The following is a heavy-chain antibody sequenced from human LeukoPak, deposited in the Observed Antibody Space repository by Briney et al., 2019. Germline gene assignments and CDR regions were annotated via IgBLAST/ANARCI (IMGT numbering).Heavy chain of an antibody. Sequence: GGSLRLSCAASGFTFSSYAMSWVRQAPGKGLEWVSAISGSGGSTYYADSVKGRFTISRDNSKNTLCLQMNSPRAEDTAVYYCAKEQQLVTTLFDYWGQGTLVTVSS. CDR2: ISGSGGST. D-gene: IGHD6-13*01. CDR1: GFTFSSYA. CDR3: AKEQQLVTTLFDY. J-gene: IGHJ4*02. V-gene: IGHV3-23*01.